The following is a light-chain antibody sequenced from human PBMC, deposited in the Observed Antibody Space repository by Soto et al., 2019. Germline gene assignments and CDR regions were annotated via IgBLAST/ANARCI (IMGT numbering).Light chain of an antibody. CDR2: AAS. CDR3: QKYNSAPRT. J-gene: IGKJ1*01. V-gene: IGKV1-27*01. Sequence: DIQMTQSPSSGSRCVGDRVNVTCRARQGISNYLAWYQQKPGKVPKLLIYAASTLQSGVPSRFSGSGSGTDFTLAISSLQPEDVATYYCQKYNSAPRTFGQGTKVDIK. CDR1: QGISNY.